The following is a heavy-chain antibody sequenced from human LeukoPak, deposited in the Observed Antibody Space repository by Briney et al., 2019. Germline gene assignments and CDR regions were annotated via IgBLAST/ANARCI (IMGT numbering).Heavy chain of an antibody. CDR3: ARADGYSSWFVH. Sequence: GSLRLSCAASGFTVRSNYMTWVRPAPGKGLEGVSVMYSGDSTYYDDSVKGRFTISRDNSKNTLDLQMNSLRDEDTGVYYCARADGYSSWFVHWGQGTLVTVS. J-gene: IGHJ5*02. CDR1: GFTVRSNY. V-gene: IGHV3-53*01. D-gene: IGHD5-18*01. CDR2: MYSGDST.